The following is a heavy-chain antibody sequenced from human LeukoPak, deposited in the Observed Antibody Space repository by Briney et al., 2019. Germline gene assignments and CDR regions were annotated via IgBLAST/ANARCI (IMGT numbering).Heavy chain of an antibody. CDR1: GGTFSSYA. CDR3: ARGEMATITDAFDI. J-gene: IGHJ3*02. Sequence: GASVKVSCEASGGTFSSYAISWVRQAPGQGLEWMGGIIPIFGTANYAQKFQGRVTITADESTSTAYMELSSLRSEDTAVYYCARGEMATITDAFDIWGQGTMVTVSS. D-gene: IGHD5-24*01. CDR2: IIPIFGTA. V-gene: IGHV1-69*13.